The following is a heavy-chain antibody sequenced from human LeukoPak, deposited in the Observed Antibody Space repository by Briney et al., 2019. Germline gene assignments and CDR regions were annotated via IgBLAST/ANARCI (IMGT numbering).Heavy chain of an antibody. V-gene: IGHV4-39*07. CDR3: AREGVSHSYYFDY. Sequence: SETLSLTCTVSGGSISSSSYYWGWIRQPPGKGLEWIGNIYYSGSTYYNPSLRSRVTISVDTSKNQFSLKLSSVTAPDTAVYYCAREGVSHSYYFDYWGQGTLVTVSS. D-gene: IGHD3-10*01. J-gene: IGHJ4*02. CDR2: IYYSGST. CDR1: GGSISSSSYY.